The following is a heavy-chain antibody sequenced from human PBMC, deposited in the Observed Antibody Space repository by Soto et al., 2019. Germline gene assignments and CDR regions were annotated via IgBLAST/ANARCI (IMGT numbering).Heavy chain of an antibody. CDR2: ISANTGHT. Sequence: QVQLVQSGAEVKKPGASVKVSCKASGYTFTSYGISWVRQAPGQGLEWVGWISANTGHTNYAQKIQGRVTLTTDTSTSTAYMELRSLRSDDTAVYYCARDYGDYFLFTLHYWGQGTLVTVSS. V-gene: IGHV1-18*01. J-gene: IGHJ4*02. CDR1: GYTFTSYG. CDR3: ARDYGDYFLFTLHY. D-gene: IGHD4-17*01.